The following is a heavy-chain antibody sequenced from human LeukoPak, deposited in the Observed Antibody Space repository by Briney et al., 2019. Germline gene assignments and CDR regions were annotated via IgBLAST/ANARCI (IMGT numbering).Heavy chain of an antibody. CDR1: VFSLNNHA. CDR2: ISVTGDST. CDR3: ARRGGRNGWGDFDY. D-gene: IGHD3-10*01. Sequence: GGSLRLSCAASVFSLNNHAMNWVRQAPGKGLEWVSTISVTGDSTFYADSVQGRFTISRDTSRNSLSLHMNSLRAEDTAVYFCARRGGRNGWGDFDYWGQGTLVTVSS. V-gene: IGHV3-23*01. J-gene: IGHJ4*02.